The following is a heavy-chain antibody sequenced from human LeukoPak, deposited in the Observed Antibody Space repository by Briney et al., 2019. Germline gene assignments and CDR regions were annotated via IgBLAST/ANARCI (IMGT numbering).Heavy chain of an antibody. D-gene: IGHD4-11*01. Sequence: PSETLSLTCAVYGGSFSGYYWSWIRQHPGKGLEWIGYIYYSGSTYYNPSLKSRVTISVDTSKNQFSLKLSSVTAADTAVYYCARGRRTVTTGFDYWGQGTLVTVSS. CDR1: GGSFSGYY. J-gene: IGHJ4*02. CDR3: ARGRRTVTTGFDY. CDR2: IYYSGST. V-gene: IGHV4-31*11.